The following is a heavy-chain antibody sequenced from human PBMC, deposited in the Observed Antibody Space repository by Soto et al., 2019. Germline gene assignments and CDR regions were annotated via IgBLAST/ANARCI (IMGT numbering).Heavy chain of an antibody. CDR2: IDPADSST. V-gene: IGHV5-10-1*01. CDR3: ARLEKWYYNYYGLDV. Sequence: PGESLKISCQGSGYSCTTYWISWVRQMPGKGLEWMGKIDPADSSTNYSPSFQGHITISVDRSINTAHLQFSSLKAADTAVYYCARLEKWYYNYYGLDVWGPGTMVTVSS. J-gene: IGHJ6*02. CDR1: GYSCTTYW. D-gene: IGHD1-26*01.